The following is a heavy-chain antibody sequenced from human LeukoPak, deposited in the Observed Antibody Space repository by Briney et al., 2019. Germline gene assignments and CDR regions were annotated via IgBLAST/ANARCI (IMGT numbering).Heavy chain of an antibody. D-gene: IGHD3-22*01. V-gene: IGHV3-23*01. J-gene: IGHJ4*02. CDR2: ISGSGGST. CDR3: ANHGALYDSSGYYQYYFDY. Sequence: GGSLRLSCAASGFTFSSYAMSWVRQAPGKGLEWVSAISGSGGSTYYADSVKGRFTISRDNSKNTLYLQMNSLRAEDTAVCYCANHGALYDSSGYYQYYFDYWGQGTLVTVSS. CDR1: GFTFSSYA.